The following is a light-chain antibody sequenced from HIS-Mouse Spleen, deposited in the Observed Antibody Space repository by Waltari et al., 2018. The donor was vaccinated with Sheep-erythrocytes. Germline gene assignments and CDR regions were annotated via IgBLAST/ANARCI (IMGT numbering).Light chain of an antibody. Sequence: DIQLTQSPSFLSASVGDRVTITCRASQGISSYLAWYQQKPGKAPKLLIYAASPLQSGVPSRFSGSGSGTDFTRTISSLQPEDFATYYCQQLNSYPPGFGPGTKVDIK. V-gene: IGKV1-9*01. CDR1: QGISSY. J-gene: IGKJ3*01. CDR3: QQLNSYPPG. CDR2: AAS.